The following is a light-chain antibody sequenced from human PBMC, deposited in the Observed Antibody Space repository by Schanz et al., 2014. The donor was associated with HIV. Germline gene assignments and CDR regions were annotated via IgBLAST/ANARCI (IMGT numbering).Light chain of an antibody. Sequence: QSALTQPASVSGSPGQSITISCTGTNSDIGSYSLLSWYQQHPGKAPKLMIYEVSKRPSGVSNRFSGSKSGNTASLTISGLQAEDEADYYCCSYAGRSTLVLGGGTKLTVL. CDR1: NSDIGSYSL. CDR3: CSYAGRSTLV. J-gene: IGLJ3*02. CDR2: EVS. V-gene: IGLV2-23*02.